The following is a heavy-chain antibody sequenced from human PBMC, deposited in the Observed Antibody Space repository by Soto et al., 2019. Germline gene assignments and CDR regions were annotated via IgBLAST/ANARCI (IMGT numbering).Heavy chain of an antibody. CDR2: INHSGST. V-gene: IGHV4-34*01. Sequence: SETLSLTCAVYGGSFSGYYWSLIRQPPGKGLEWIGEINHSGSTNYNPSLKSRATISVDTSKNQFSLKLSSVTAADTAVYYCARGQRHYDFWSGYYLAYYFDYWGQGTLVTVSS. CDR3: ARGQRHYDFWSGYYLAYYFDY. J-gene: IGHJ4*02. D-gene: IGHD3-3*01. CDR1: GGSFSGYY.